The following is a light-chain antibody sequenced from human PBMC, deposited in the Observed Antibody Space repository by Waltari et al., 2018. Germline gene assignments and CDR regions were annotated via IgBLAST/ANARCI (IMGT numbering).Light chain of an antibody. Sequence: IVMTQSPDSLAVSLGERATIHCKSIQRIFYSSNNKGYLGWYQHKPGQPPRLLSYWASTRESGVPDRFSGSGSATDFTLTISSVQADDVAVYYCQQYFSPPYTFGQGTKLEIK. CDR1: QRIFYSSNNKGY. V-gene: IGKV4-1*01. CDR2: WAS. J-gene: IGKJ2*01. CDR3: QQYFSPPYT.